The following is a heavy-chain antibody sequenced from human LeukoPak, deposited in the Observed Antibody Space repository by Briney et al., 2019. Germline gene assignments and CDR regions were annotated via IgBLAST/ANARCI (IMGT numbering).Heavy chain of an antibody. D-gene: IGHD1-14*01. CDR1: GFTFSSYG. J-gene: IGHJ6*03. CDR3: ARNLMDYYYMDV. Sequence: PGGSLRLSCAASGFTFSSYGMHWVRQAPGKGLEWVANIKQDGSEKYYVDSVKGRFTISRDNAKNSLYLQMNSLRAEDTAVYYCARNLMDYYYMDVWGKGTTVTVSS. CDR2: IKQDGSEK. V-gene: IGHV3-7*01.